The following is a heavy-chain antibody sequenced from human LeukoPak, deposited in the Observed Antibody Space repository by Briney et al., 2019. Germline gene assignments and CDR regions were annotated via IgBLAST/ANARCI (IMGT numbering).Heavy chain of an antibody. CDR1: GFTFSSYA. CDR3: AKSINYYYDSSGYYRAFDI. J-gene: IGHJ3*02. Sequence: GGSMRLSCAASGFTFSSYAMSWVRQAPGKGLEWVSAISSSGGSTYYADSVKGRFTISRDNSKNTLYLQMNSLRAEDTAVYYCAKSINYYYDSSGYYRAFDIWGQGTMVTVSS. D-gene: IGHD3-22*01. CDR2: ISSSGGST. V-gene: IGHV3-23*01.